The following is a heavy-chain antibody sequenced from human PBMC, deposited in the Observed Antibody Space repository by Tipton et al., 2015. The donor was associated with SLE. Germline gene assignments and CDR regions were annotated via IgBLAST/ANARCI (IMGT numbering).Heavy chain of an antibody. CDR1: GASIKGASYY. D-gene: IGHD2/OR15-2a*01. J-gene: IGHJ5*02. V-gene: IGHV4-61*02. Sequence: TLSLTCTVSGASIKGASYYWSWIRQPAGKGLEWIGRIYFNEDTNYNPSLKNRVTISADTSKNQFSLRLNSVTAADTAMYYCARLSSWFDPWGLGTLVTVSS. CDR2: IYFNEDT. CDR3: ARLSSWFDP.